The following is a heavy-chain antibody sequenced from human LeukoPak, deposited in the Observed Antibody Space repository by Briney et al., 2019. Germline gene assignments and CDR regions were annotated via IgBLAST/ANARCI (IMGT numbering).Heavy chain of an antibody. Sequence: ASVKVSCKASGYTFTSYYMHWMRQAPGQGLEWMGIINPSGGSTSYAQKFQGRVTMTRDTSTSTVYMELSSLRSEDTAVYYCARTPLGGIAAAGPDYWGQGTLVTVSS. J-gene: IGHJ4*02. V-gene: IGHV1-46*01. D-gene: IGHD6-13*01. CDR1: GYTFTSYY. CDR2: INPSGGST. CDR3: ARTPLGGIAAAGPDY.